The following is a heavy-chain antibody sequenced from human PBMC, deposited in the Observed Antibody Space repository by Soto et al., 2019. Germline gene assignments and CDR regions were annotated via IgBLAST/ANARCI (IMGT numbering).Heavy chain of an antibody. CDR1: GFTFINAW. Sequence: GGSLRLSCAASGFTFINAWMNWGLQAPWKGLEWVGRIKSKTDGGTTDYAAPVKGRFTISRDDSKNTLYLQMNSLKTEDTAVYYCITDPSSNDENFQHWWQCTLVTVSS. D-gene: IGHD1-1*01. CDR2: IKSKTDGGTT. V-gene: IGHV3-15*07. CDR3: ITDPSSNDENFQH. J-gene: IGHJ1*01.